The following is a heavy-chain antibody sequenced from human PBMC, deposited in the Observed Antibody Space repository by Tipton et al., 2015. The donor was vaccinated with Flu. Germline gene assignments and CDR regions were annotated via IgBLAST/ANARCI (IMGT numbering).Heavy chain of an antibody. V-gene: IGHV4-38-2*02. Sequence: GLVKPSETLSLICTVSDYSISSGYYWGWIRQPPGEGLEWIGSIYHSGSTYYNPSLKGRVTISVDRSKNQFSLKLSSVTAADTAVYYCASQPGEWGLSVFDYWGQGTLVTVSS. CDR3: ASQPGEWGLSVFDY. CDR2: IYHSGST. CDR1: DYSISSGYY. D-gene: IGHD1-26*01. J-gene: IGHJ4*02.